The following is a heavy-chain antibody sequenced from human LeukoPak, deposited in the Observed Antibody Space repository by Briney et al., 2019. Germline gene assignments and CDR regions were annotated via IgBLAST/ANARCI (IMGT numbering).Heavy chain of an antibody. CDR1: GFTFSIYA. D-gene: IGHD3-3*01. CDR2: ISGSGGST. V-gene: IGHV3-23*01. CDR3: AKSNLSGYYGAWFDP. Sequence: SGGSLRLSCAASGFTFSIYAMSWVRQAPGKGLECVSAISGSGGSTYYADSVKGRFTISRDNSKNTLNLQMNSLRAEDTAVYYCAKSNLSGYYGAWFDPWGQGTLVTVSS. J-gene: IGHJ5*02.